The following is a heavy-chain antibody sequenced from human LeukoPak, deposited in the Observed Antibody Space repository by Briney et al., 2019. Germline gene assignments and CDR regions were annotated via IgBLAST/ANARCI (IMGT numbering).Heavy chain of an antibody. Sequence: GGSPRLSCAASGFTFSSYWMSWVRQAPGKGLEWVANIKQDESEKYYVDSVKGRFTISRDNAKNSLYLQMNSLRAEDTAVYYCARDKIEGPTKLDYWGQGILVTVSS. CDR2: IKQDESEK. V-gene: IGHV3-7*01. J-gene: IGHJ4*02. CDR3: ARDKIEGPTKLDY. CDR1: GFTFSSYW. D-gene: IGHD1-1*01.